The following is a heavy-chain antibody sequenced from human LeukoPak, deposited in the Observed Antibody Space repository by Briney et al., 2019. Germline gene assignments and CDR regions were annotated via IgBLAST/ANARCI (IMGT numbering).Heavy chain of an antibody. CDR2: IYTSGST. J-gene: IGHJ5*02. CDR1: GGSFSSYY. D-gene: IGHD5-12*01. V-gene: IGHV4-59*10. Sequence: SETLSLTCAVYGGSFSSYYWSWIRQPAGKGLEWIGRIYTSGSTNYNPSLKSRVTMSVDTSKNQFSLKLSSVTAADTAVYYCARVAPLGPSNWFDPWGQGTLVTVSS. CDR3: ARVAPLGPSNWFDP.